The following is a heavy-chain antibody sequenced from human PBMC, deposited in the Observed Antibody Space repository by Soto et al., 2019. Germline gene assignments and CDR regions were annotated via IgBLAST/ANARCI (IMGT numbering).Heavy chain of an antibody. J-gene: IGHJ6*02. Sequence: ASVKVSCKASGYNFTGYYMHWVRQAPGQGLEWMGWINPNSGGTNYAQKFQGWVTMTRDTSTSTAYMGLSRLRSDDTAVYYCARDFHRQLERVSGMDVWGQGTTVTVSS. V-gene: IGHV1-2*04. CDR1: GYNFTGYY. CDR3: ARDFHRQLERVSGMDV. D-gene: IGHD1-1*01. CDR2: INPNSGGT.